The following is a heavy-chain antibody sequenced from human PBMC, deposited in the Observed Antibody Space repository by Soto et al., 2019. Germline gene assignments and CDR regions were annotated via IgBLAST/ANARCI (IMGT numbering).Heavy chain of an antibody. D-gene: IGHD3-3*01. V-gene: IGHV3-30*16. J-gene: IGHJ4*02. Sequence: QVQLVESGGGVVQPGRSLRLSCTASGFTFSSSAMHWVRQVPGKGLEWVAVISYDGSNRYYADSVKGRFTISRDNSKNTPYLQMNSLRAEDTAVYYCARDKRDLRFLEWSYYFAYWGQGTLVTVSS. CDR1: GFTFSSSA. CDR3: ARDKRDLRFLEWSYYFAY. CDR2: ISYDGSNR.